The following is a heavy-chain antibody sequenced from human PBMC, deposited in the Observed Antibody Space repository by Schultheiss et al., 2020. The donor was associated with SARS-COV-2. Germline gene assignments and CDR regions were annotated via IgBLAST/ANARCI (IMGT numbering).Heavy chain of an antibody. J-gene: IGHJ6*02. Sequence: GESLKISCAASGFTFSSYSMNWVRQAPGKGLEWVSSISSSSSYIYYADSVKGRFTISRDNAKNSLYLQMNSLRAEDTAVYYCARKGPRSDYYGMDVWGQGTTVTVSS. CDR1: GFTFSSYS. CDR2: ISSSSSYI. V-gene: IGHV3-21*01. CDR3: ARKGPRSDYYGMDV.